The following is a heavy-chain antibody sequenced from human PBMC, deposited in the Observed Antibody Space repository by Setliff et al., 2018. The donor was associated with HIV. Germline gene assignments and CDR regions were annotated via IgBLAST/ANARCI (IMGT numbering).Heavy chain of an antibody. V-gene: IGHV3-21*01. D-gene: IGHD7-27*01. CDR2: ISSSSSFI. J-gene: IGHJ4*02. Sequence: GGTLRLSCAASGFTFSRHAMTWVRQAPGKGLEWVSSISSSSSFIYYADSVKGRFTISREDAKNSLYLQMNSLRVEDTALYYCARDLNWGFDYWGQGTLVTVSS. CDR1: GFTFSRHA. CDR3: ARDLNWGFDY.